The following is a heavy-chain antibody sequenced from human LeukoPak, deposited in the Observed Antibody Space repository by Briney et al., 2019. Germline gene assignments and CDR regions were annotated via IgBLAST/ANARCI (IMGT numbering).Heavy chain of an antibody. V-gene: IGHV4-59*01. CDR1: GGSISGAY. CDR3: ARDRDLYYFDS. Sequence: PSETLSLTCTVSGGSISGAYWGWIRQPPGKRLEWIGYIYYSGTATYNPSLRSRVTLSVDTSKNQLSLKLASVTAADTAVYYCARDRDLYYFDSWGRGTLVTVSS. CDR2: IYYSGTA. J-gene: IGHJ4*02.